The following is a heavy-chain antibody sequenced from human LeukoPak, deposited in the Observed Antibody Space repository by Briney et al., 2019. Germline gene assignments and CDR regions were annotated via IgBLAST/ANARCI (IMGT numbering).Heavy chain of an antibody. Sequence: SVKVSCKASGGTFSSYAISWVRQAPGQGLEWMGGIIPIFGTANYAQKFQGGVTITADESTSTAYMELSSLRSEDTAMYYCARVEEYCSSTSCYYRNYYYYGMDVWGQGTTVTVSS. CDR2: IIPIFGTA. J-gene: IGHJ6*02. D-gene: IGHD2-2*01. V-gene: IGHV1-69*13. CDR1: GGTFSSYA. CDR3: ARVEEYCSSTSCYYRNYYYYGMDV.